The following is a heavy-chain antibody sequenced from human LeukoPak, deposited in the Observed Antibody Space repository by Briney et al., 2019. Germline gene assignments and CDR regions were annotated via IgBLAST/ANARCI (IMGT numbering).Heavy chain of an antibody. Sequence: SVKVSCKASGGTFRSYAISWVRQAPGQGLEWMGGIIPIFGTANYAQKFQGRVTITTDESTSTAYMELSSLRSEDTAVYYCARVPQTSIAARRAFDIWGQGTMVTVSS. J-gene: IGHJ3*02. CDR2: IIPIFGTA. CDR3: ARVPQTSIAARRAFDI. D-gene: IGHD6-6*01. CDR1: GGTFRSYA. V-gene: IGHV1-69*05.